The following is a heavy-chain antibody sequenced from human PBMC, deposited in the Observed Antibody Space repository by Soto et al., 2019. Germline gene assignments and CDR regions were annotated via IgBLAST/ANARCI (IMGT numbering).Heavy chain of an antibody. D-gene: IGHD4-4*01. CDR1: GGSISSYY. Sequence: SETLSLTCTVSGGSISSYYWSWIRQPSGKGLEWIGYIYYGGSTNYNPSLKSRVTISVDTSKNQFALKLSSVTAADTAVYYCARGGGPTVTTYYYGMDVWGQGTTVTVSS. CDR2: IYYGGST. CDR3: ARGGGPTVTTYYYGMDV. J-gene: IGHJ6*02. V-gene: IGHV4-59*01.